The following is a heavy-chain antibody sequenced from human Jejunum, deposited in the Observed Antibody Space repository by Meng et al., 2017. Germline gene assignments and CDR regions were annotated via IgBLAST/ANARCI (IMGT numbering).Heavy chain of an antibody. J-gene: IGHJ5*02. Sequence: VHLRAAVHGRLNLSGTLSLTCEVSGVSFTTPNWWSWFRHSPGKGLEWIGEIYHTGSTNYNPSLKSRVSVSMDGSKNQFSLKLTSVTAADTAVYFCARVREVPLGTGDWFDPWGQGTLVTVSS. CDR3: ARVREVPLGTGDWFDP. V-gene: IGHV4-4*02. D-gene: IGHD1/OR15-1a*01. CDR2: IYHTGST. CDR1: GVSFTTPNW.